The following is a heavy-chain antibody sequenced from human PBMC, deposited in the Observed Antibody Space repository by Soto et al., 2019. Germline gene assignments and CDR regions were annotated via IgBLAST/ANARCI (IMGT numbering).Heavy chain of an antibody. V-gene: IGHV3-48*02. D-gene: IGHD6-19*01. CDR3: ARDSGRTGSWGRGWTSGYYYGMDV. Sequence: VGSLRLSCAASGFTFSSYSMNWVRQAPGKGLEWVSYISSSSSTIYYADSVKGRFTISRDNAKNSLYLQMNSLRDEDTAVYYCARDSGRTGSWGRGWTSGYYYGMDVWGQRTTVTVSS. CDR1: GFTFSSYS. CDR2: ISSSSSTI. J-gene: IGHJ6*02.